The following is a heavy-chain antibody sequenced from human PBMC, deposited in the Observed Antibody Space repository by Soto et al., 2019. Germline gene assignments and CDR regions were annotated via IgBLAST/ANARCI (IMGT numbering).Heavy chain of an antibody. CDR1: GDTFTANY. J-gene: IGHJ4*02. D-gene: IGHD1-26*01. V-gene: IGHV1-2*02. CDR2: INPISGGT. CDR3: ARDLANGGGSYGFDC. Sequence: ASVKVSCKASGDTFTANYIHWVRPAPGQGVEWMGWINPISGGTNYPQKFQGRVTMTRDTSLSTVYMTLTRLTSDDTAVSYCARDLANGGGSYGFDCWGQGTLVTVSS.